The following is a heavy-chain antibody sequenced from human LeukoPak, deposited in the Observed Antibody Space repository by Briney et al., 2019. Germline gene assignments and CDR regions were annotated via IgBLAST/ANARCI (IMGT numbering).Heavy chain of an antibody. J-gene: IGHJ4*02. CDR2: IYYSGST. CDR1: GGSISSYY. Sequence: PSETLSLTCTVSGGSISSYYWSWIRQPPGKGLEWIGYIYYSGSTNYNPSLKSRVTTSVDTSKNQFSLKLSSVTAADTAVYYCARHISSASKGFDYWGQGTLVTVSS. V-gene: IGHV4-59*08. CDR3: ARHISSASKGFDY. D-gene: IGHD3-3*02.